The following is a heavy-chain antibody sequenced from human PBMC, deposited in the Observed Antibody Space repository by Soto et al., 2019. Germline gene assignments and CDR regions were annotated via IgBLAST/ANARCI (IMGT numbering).Heavy chain of an antibody. CDR3: ARGGPLTMVRGVTTTDVYYYYYYMDV. V-gene: IGHV1-2*04. CDR2: INPNSGGT. Sequence: ASVKVSCKASGYTFTGYYMHWVRQAPGQGLEWMGWINPNSGGTNYAQKFQGWVTMTRDTSISTAYMELSRLRSDDTAVYYCARGGPLTMVRGVTTTDVYYYYYYMDVWGKGTTVTVSS. J-gene: IGHJ6*03. CDR1: GYTFTGYY. D-gene: IGHD3-10*01.